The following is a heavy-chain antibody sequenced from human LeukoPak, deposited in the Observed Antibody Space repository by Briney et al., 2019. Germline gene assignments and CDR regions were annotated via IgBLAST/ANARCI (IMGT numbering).Heavy chain of an antibody. D-gene: IGHD3-9*01. J-gene: IGHJ5*02. CDR3: ARDPMYYDILTGYYISWFDP. Sequence: PSETLSLTCTVSGGSISSYYWSWIRQPPGKGLEWIGYIYYSGSTNYNPSLKSRVTISVDTSKNQFSLELSSVTAADTAVYYCARDPMYYDILTGYYISWFDPWGQGTLVTVSS. CDR2: IYYSGST. CDR1: GGSISSYY. V-gene: IGHV4-59*01.